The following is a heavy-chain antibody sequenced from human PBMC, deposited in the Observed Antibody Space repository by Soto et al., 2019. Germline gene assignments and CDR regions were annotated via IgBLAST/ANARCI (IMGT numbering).Heavy chain of an antibody. Sequence: GGSLRLSCAASGFTFSSYWMSWVRQAPGKGLEWVANIKQDGSEKYYVDSVKGRFTISRDNAKNSLYLQMNSLRAEDTAVYYCARDLRASPRDYDHYYMDVWGKGTTVTVSS. J-gene: IGHJ6*03. CDR1: GFTFSSYW. V-gene: IGHV3-7*01. CDR2: IKQDGSEK. CDR3: ARDLRASPRDYDHYYMDV.